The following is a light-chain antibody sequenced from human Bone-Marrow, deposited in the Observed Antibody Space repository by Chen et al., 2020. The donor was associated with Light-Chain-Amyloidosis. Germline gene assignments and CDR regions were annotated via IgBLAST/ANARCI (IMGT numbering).Light chain of an antibody. J-gene: IGLJ3*02. CDR1: NIGSTS. CDR3: QVWDRSSDRPV. Sequence: SYVLTQPSSVSVAPGQTATIACVGNNIGSTSVHWYQQPPGQAPLLVVYDDSDRPSGIPERLSGSNSGNTATLTISRVEAGDEADYYCQVWDRSSDRPVFGGGTKLTVL. V-gene: IGLV3-21*02. CDR2: DDS.